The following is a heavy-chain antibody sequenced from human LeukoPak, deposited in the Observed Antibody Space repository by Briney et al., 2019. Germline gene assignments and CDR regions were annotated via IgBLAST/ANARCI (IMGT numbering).Heavy chain of an antibody. CDR3: ARQSVRGVTSLNHGMDV. Sequence: PGGSLRLSCAASGFTFSDYYMSWIRQAPGKGLEWVSYISSSGSTIYYADSVKGRFTISRDNAKNSLYLQMNSLRAEDTAVYYCARQSVRGVTSLNHGMDVWGQGTTVTVSS. J-gene: IGHJ6*02. V-gene: IGHV3-11*01. D-gene: IGHD3-10*01. CDR2: ISSSGSTI. CDR1: GFTFSDYY.